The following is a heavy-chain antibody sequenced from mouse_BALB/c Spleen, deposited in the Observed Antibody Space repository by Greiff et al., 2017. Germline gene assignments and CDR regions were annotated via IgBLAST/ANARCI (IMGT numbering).Heavy chain of an antibody. CDR1: GYTFTSYW. CDR2: INPSTGYT. J-gene: IGHJ4*01. D-gene: IGHD4-1*01. CDR3: ARERANWDYYAMDY. Sequence: QVHVKQSGAELAKPGASVKMSCKASGYTFTSYWMHWVKQRPGQGLEWIGYINPSTGYTEYNQKFKDKATLTADKSSSTAYMQLSSLTSEDSAVYYCARERANWDYYAMDYWGQGTSVTVSS. V-gene: IGHV1-7*01.